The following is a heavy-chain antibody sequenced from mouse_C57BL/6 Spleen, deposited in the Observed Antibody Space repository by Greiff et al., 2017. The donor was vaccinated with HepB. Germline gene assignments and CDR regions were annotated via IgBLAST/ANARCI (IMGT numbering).Heavy chain of an antibody. CDR3: ARVYDGYYVPDY. V-gene: IGHV1-26*01. D-gene: IGHD2-3*01. Sequence: EVQLQQSGPELVKPGASVKISCKASGYTFTDYYMNWVKQSPGKSLEWIGDINPNNGDTSYNQKFKGKATLTVDKSSSTAYMELRSLTSEDSAVYYCARVYDGYYVPDYWGQGTTLTVSS. CDR1: GYTFTDYY. CDR2: INPNNGDT. J-gene: IGHJ2*01.